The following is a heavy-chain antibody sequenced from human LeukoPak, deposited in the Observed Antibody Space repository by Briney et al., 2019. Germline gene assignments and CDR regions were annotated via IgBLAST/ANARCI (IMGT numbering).Heavy chain of an antibody. V-gene: IGHV3-21*01. CDR3: AKGGQNYGGNSGY. J-gene: IGHJ4*02. CDR2: ISSSSSYI. D-gene: IGHD4-23*01. CDR1: GFTFSSYS. Sequence: GGSLRLSCAGSGFTFSSYSMNWVRQAPGKGLEWVSSISSSSSYIYYADSVKGRFTISRDNARDSLYLQMNSLRAEDTAVYYCAKGGQNYGGNSGYWGQGTLVTVSS.